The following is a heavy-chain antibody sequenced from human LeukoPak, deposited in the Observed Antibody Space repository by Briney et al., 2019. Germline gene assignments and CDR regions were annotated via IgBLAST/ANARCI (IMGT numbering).Heavy chain of an antibody. J-gene: IGHJ6*03. Sequence: SETLSLTCTVSGGSVSSGSYYWSWIRQPPGKGLEWIGYIYYSGSTNYNPSLKSRVTISVDTSKNQFSLKLSSVTAADTAVYYCARDGHGDYVNYYDYMDVWGKGTTVTVSS. CDR2: IYYSGST. D-gene: IGHD4-17*01. CDR3: ARDGHGDYVNYYDYMDV. CDR1: GGSVSSGSYY. V-gene: IGHV4-61*01.